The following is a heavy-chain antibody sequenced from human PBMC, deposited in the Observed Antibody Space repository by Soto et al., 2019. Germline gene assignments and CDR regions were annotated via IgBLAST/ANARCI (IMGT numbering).Heavy chain of an antibody. V-gene: IGHV3-33*01. D-gene: IGHD3-22*01. CDR2: IWYDGSNK. J-gene: IGHJ3*02. Sequence: GGSLRLSCAASGFTFSSYGMHWVRQAPGKGLEWVAVIWYDGSNKYYADSVKGRFTISRDNSKNTLYLQMNSLRAEDTAVYYCASVYYYDRSGDSRDVFDIWGRGTMVTVSS. CDR3: ASVYYYDRSGDSRDVFDI. CDR1: GFTFSSYG.